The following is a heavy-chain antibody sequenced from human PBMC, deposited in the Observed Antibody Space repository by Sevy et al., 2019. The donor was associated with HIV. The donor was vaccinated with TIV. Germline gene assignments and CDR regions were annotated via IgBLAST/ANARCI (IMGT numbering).Heavy chain of an antibody. Sequence: GGSLRLSCAASGFTFDDYAMHWVRQAPGKGLEWVSGISWNSGSIGYADSVKGRFTISRDKAKNSLYLQMNSLRAEDTALYYCAKDVGLTTVTHFDYWGQGTLVTVSS. CDR2: ISWNSGSI. CDR1: GFTFDDYA. J-gene: IGHJ4*02. V-gene: IGHV3-9*01. D-gene: IGHD4-4*01. CDR3: AKDVGLTTVTHFDY.